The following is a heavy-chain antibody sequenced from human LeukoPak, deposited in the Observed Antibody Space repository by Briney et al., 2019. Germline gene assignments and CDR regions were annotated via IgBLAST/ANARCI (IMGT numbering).Heavy chain of an antibody. J-gene: IGHJ5*02. D-gene: IGHD6-13*01. CDR1: GGSISSGGYS. CDR3: ARVEGAAGSENWFDP. V-gene: IGHV4-30-2*01. Sequence: SQTLSLTCAVSGGSISSGGYSWSWIRQPPGTGLEWIGYIYHSGSTYYNPSLKSRVTISVDTSKNQFSLKLSSVTAADTAVYYCARVEGAAGSENWFDPWGQGTLVTVSS. CDR2: IYHSGST.